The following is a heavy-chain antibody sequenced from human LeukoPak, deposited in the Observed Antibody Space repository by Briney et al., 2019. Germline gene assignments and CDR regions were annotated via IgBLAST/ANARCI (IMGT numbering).Heavy chain of an antibody. D-gene: IGHD3-22*01. CDR3: ARGYYDSSGYDHFDY. V-gene: IGHV1-2*02. J-gene: IGHJ4*02. CDR1: GYTFTGYY. CDR2: INPNSGGT. Sequence: GASVKVSCKASGYTFTGYYMHWVRQAPGQGLEWMGWINPNSGGTNYAQKFQGRVTMTRDTSISTAYMELGRRRSDDTAVYYCARGYYDSSGYDHFDYWGQGTLVTVSS.